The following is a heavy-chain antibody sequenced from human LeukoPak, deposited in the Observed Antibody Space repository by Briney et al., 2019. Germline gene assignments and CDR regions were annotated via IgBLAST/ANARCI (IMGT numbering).Heavy chain of an antibody. CDR3: ARDLMRFLEWVN. D-gene: IGHD3-3*01. Sequence: GGSLRLSCVVSGFSLSNYAMNWVRQAPGKGPEWVSYISSANSHIYYADSVKGRFIISRDNAKNSLYLQMNSLRAEDTAVYYCARDLMRFLEWVNWGQETLVTVSS. CDR1: GFSLSNYA. V-gene: IGHV3-21*01. CDR2: ISSANSHI. J-gene: IGHJ4*02.